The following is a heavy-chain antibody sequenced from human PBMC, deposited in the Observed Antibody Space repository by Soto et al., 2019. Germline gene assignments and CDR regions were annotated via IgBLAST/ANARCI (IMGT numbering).Heavy chain of an antibody. CDR2: ISWNSCSI. D-gene: IGHD3-16*02. CDR1: GFTFDDNA. CDR3: AKGVRGIGHDYSWGSYPNYYYYMDV. V-gene: IGHV3-9*01. Sequence: PRGSLRLPSSSSGFTFDDNAMRWGWQAPGKGLEWVSGISWNSCSIGYPDSVKGRFTIPRDNAKNSLYLQMNSRRAEDTALYYCAKGVRGIGHDYSWGSYPNYYYYMDVWGKRTTVTVSS. J-gene: IGHJ6*03.